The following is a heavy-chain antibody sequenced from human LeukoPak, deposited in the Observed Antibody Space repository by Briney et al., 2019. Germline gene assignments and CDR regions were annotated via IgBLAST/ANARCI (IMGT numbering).Heavy chain of an antibody. J-gene: IGHJ4*02. D-gene: IGHD6-19*01. CDR2: FYYSGST. CDR3: ATLRRGSSGWYNGFDH. Sequence: KPSETLSLTCTVSGASISSYYWTWIGQPPGKGREGIGYFYYSGSTNYNHSLKGRVTISVDTSKNQFSLKLSSVTAADAAVYYCATLRRGSSGWYNGFDHWGQGTLVTVSS. CDR1: GASISSYY. V-gene: IGHV4-59*08.